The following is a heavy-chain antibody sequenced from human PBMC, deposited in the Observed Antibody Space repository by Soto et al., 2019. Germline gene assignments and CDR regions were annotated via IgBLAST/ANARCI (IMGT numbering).Heavy chain of an antibody. CDR2: ISPSGGST. D-gene: IGHD4-4*01. Sequence: ASVKVYCKAAGYTFTIYYMHWGRQAPGQGLEWMGIISPSGGSTSYAQKFQGRVTMTRDTSTSTVYMELRGLRSDDTAVYYCARTVSRRPDFDYWGQGTLLPVSS. CDR3: ARTVSRRPDFDY. V-gene: IGHV1-46*01. J-gene: IGHJ4*02. CDR1: GYTFTIYY.